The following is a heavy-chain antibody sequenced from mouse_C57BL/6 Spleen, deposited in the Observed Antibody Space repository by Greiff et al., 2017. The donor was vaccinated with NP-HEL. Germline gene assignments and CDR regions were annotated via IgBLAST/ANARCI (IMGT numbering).Heavy chain of an antibody. CDR2: IRLKSDNYAT. CDR1: GFTFSNYW. Sequence: EVKVEESGGGLVQPGGSMKLSCVASGFTFSNYWMNWVRQSPEKGLEWVAQIRLKSDNYATHYAESVKGRFTISRDDSKSSVYLQMNNLRAEDTGIYYCTGPLYYYGFDYWGQGTTLTVSS. V-gene: IGHV6-3*01. J-gene: IGHJ2*01. CDR3: TGPLYYYGFDY. D-gene: IGHD1-1*01.